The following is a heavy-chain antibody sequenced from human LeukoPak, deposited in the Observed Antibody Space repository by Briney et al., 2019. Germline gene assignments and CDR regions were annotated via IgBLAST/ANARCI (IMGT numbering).Heavy chain of an antibody. CDR2: ISRDGTIT. V-gene: IGHV3-74*01. J-gene: IGHJ3*01. CDR3: VREIGAPGSFDF. CDR1: GFTFSSSW. D-gene: IGHD6-13*01. Sequence: GSLRLSCAASGFTFSSSWMHWVRQVPGKGLAWVSRISRDGTITNYADSVKGRFTISRDNAKSTLYLQMDSLRAEDTALSYCVREIGAPGSFDFWGPGTAVAVSS.